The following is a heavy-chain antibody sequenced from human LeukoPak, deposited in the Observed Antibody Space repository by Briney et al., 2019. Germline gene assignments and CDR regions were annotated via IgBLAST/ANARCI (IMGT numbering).Heavy chain of an antibody. V-gene: IGHV1-69*04. CDR3: ARGTSYLD. J-gene: IGHJ4*02. Sequence: SVRVSCKASGGTFSSYAISWVRQAPGQGLEWMGRIIPILGIANYAQKFQGRVTITADKSTSTAYMELSSLRSEDTAVYYCARGTSYLDWGQGTLVTVSS. D-gene: IGHD2-2*01. CDR2: IIPILGIA. CDR1: GGTFSSYA.